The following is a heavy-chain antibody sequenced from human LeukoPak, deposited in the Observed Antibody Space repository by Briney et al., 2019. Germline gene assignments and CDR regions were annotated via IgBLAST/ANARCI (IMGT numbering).Heavy chain of an antibody. D-gene: IGHD1-1*01. V-gene: IGHV3-33*01. CDR3: ARDWKTNSFDY. CDR2: IYYDGSNI. CDR1: EFTFTTYG. J-gene: IGHJ4*02. Sequence: GGSLRLSCAASEFTFTTYGMHCVRQAPGKGVEGVAFIYYDGSNIYYADYVQGRFTISRDISKNTLYLQIDSLRAEDTAIYYCARDWKTNSFDYWGQGTLVTVSS.